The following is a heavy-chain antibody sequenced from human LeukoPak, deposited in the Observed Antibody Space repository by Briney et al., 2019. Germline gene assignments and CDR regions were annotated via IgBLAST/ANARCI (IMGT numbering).Heavy chain of an antibody. J-gene: IGHJ6*04. CDR3: AELGITMIGGV. CDR1: GFIFSSYS. CDR2: ISSSSRTI. D-gene: IGHD3-10*02. V-gene: IGHV3-48*04. Sequence: GGSLRLSCVASGFIFSSYSMNWVRQAPGKGLEWVSYISSSSRTIYYADSVKGRFTISRDNAKNSLYLQMNSLRAEDTAVYYCAELGITMIGGVWGKGTMVTISS.